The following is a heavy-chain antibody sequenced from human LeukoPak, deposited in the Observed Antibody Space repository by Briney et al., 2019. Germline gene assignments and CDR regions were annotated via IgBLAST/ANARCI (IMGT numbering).Heavy chain of an antibody. V-gene: IGHV3-7*01. CDR2: IKQDGSEK. J-gene: IGHJ4*02. CDR1: GFAFSTYG. D-gene: IGHD2-15*01. CDR3: ARDGGRKDDY. Sequence: PGGSLRLSCVASGFAFSTYGMHWVRQAPGKGLEWVANIKQDGSEKYYVDSVKGRFTISRDNAKNSLYLQMNSLRAEDTAVYYCARDGGRKDDYWGQGTLVTVSS.